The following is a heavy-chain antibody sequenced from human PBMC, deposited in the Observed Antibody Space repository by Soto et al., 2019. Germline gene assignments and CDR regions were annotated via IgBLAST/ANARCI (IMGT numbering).Heavy chain of an antibody. CDR1: GFTVGDYA. CDR2: IRSKAYGGTT. Sequence: GGSLRLSCTASGFTVGDYAMSWVRQAPGKGREWVGFIRSKAYGGTTEYAASVKGRFTISRDDSKSIAYLQMNSLKTEDTAVYYCTRDFVYSSGWYQGGFDYWGQRILVTVSS. CDR3: TRDFVYSSGWYQGGFDY. V-gene: IGHV3-49*04. D-gene: IGHD6-19*01. J-gene: IGHJ4*02.